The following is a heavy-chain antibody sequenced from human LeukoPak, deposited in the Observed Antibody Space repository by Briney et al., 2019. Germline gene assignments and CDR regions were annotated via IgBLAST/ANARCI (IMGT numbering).Heavy chain of an antibody. D-gene: IGHD2-15*01. J-gene: IGHJ6*03. V-gene: IGHV4-59*01. CDR3: ARVVAGDMAYYYYYYMDV. CDR2: IYYSGST. Sequence: SETLSLTCTVSGGSISSYYWSWIRQPPGKGLEWIGYIYYSGSTNYNPSLKSRVTISVDTSKNQFSLKLSSVTAADTAVYYCARVVAGDMAYYYYYYMDVWGQGTTVTVSS. CDR1: GGSISSYY.